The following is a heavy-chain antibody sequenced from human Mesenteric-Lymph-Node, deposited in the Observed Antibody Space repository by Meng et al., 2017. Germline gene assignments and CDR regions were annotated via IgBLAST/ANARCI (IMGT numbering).Heavy chain of an antibody. Sequence: SLKVSCKASGGTFSSYAISWVRQALGQGLEWMGGIIPIFGTANYAQKFQGRVTITADKSTSTAYMELSSLRSEDTAVYYCARVREYCSGGSCYGDAFDIWGQGTMVTVSS. CDR3: ARVREYCSGGSCYGDAFDI. V-gene: IGHV1-69*06. CDR2: IIPIFGTA. J-gene: IGHJ3*02. CDR1: GGTFSSYA. D-gene: IGHD2-15*01.